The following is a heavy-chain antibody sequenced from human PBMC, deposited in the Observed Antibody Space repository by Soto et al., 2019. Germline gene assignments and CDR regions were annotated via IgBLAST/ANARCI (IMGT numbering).Heavy chain of an antibody. CDR1: GFAFSSYG. CDR3: AKDDDKGYYDFWSGPYYYYGMDV. CDR2: ISYDGSNK. D-gene: IGHD3-3*01. Sequence: PGGSLRLSCAASGFAFSSYGMHWVRQAPGKGLEWVAVISYDGSNKYYADSVKGRFTISRDNSKNTLYLQMNSLRAEDTAVYYCAKDDDKGYYDFWSGPYYYYGMDVWGQGTTVTVSS. V-gene: IGHV3-30*18. J-gene: IGHJ6*02.